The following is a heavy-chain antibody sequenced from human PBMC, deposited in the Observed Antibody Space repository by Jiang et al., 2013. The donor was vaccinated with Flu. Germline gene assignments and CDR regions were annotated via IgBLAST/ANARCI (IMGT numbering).Heavy chain of an antibody. V-gene: IGHV3-30-3*01. CDR1: GFTFSNYA. CDR3: ASGVDPEDHFDASGYYSPAY. J-gene: IGHJ4*02. Sequence: VQLLESGGGVVQPGRSLRLSCAASGFTFSNYAIHWVRQAPGKGLEYVAVVSYDGINKYYADSVKGRLTISRDNSKNTAYLQMNSLRDEDTAVYFCASGVDPEDHFDASGYYSPAYWGQGTLVTVSS. D-gene: IGHD3-22*01. CDR2: VSYDGINK.